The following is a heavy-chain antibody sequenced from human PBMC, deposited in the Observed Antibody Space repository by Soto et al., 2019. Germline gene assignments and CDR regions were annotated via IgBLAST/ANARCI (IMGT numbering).Heavy chain of an antibody. CDR1: GGSISSGDYY. CDR3: ARDTYYDFWSGYYTWFDP. D-gene: IGHD3-3*01. J-gene: IGHJ5*02. Sequence: QVQLQESGPGLVKPSQTLSLTCTVSGGSISSGDYYWSWIRQPPGKGLEWIGYIYYSGSTYYNPSLKSRVTISVDTSTNQFSLKLSSVTAADTAVYYCARDTYYDFWSGYYTWFDPWGHGTLVTVSS. V-gene: IGHV4-30-4*01. CDR2: IYYSGST.